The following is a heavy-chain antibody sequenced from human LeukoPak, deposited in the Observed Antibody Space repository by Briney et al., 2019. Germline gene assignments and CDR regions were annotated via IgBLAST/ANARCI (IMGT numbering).Heavy chain of an antibody. Sequence: SETLSLTCTVSGGSISSSSYYWGWIRQPPGKGLEWIGSTYYSGSTYYNPSLKSRVTISVDTSKNQFSLKLSSVTAADTAVYYCARGLSSGWLLGVDYWGQGTLVTVSS. V-gene: IGHV4-39*07. D-gene: IGHD6-19*01. J-gene: IGHJ4*02. CDR3: ARGLSSGWLLGVDY. CDR2: TYYSGST. CDR1: GGSISSSSYY.